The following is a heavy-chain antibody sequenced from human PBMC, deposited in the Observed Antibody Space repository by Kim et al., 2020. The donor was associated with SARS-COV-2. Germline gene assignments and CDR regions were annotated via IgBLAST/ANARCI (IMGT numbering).Heavy chain of an antibody. V-gene: IGHV3-33*01. CDR3: ARDSGPGLYYGSGSVDY. Sequence: GGSLRLSCAASGFTFSSYGMHWVRQAPGKGLEWVAVIWYDGSNKYYADSVKGRFTISRDKSKNTLYLQMNSLRAEDTAVYYCARDSGPGLYYGSGSVDYWGQGTLVTVSS. CDR2: IWYDGSNK. CDR1: GFTFSSYG. J-gene: IGHJ4*02. D-gene: IGHD3-10*01.